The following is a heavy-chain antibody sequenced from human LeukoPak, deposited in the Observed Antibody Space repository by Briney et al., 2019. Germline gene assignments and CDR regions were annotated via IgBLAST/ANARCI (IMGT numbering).Heavy chain of an antibody. D-gene: IGHD3-22*01. J-gene: IGHJ4*01. CDR3: ARFIGSSGYYDY. CDR1: GGSISSYY. CDR2: IYSTGIT. V-gene: IGHV4-59*01. Sequence: SETLSLTCTVSGGSISSYYWSWIRQPPGKGRELIGYIYSTGITDYNPSLKSRVNISVDTSKHQFSLELSSVTAADTAVYYCARFIGSSGYYDYWGHGTLVTVPS.